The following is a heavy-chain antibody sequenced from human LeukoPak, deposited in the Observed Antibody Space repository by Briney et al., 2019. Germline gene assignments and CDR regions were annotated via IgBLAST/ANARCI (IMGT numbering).Heavy chain of an antibody. Sequence: GGSLRLSCAASGFTFSSYAMSWVRQAPGKGLEWVSAISGSGGSTYYADSMKGRFTISRDNSKNTLYLQMNSLRAEDTAVYYCARDLRGGSSWYFDYWGQGTLVTVSS. CDR3: ARDLRGGSSWYFDY. V-gene: IGHV3-23*01. CDR1: GFTFSSYA. CDR2: ISGSGGST. J-gene: IGHJ4*02. D-gene: IGHD6-13*01.